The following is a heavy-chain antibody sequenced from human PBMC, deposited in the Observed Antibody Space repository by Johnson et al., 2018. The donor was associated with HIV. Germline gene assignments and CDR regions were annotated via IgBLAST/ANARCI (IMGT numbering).Heavy chain of an antibody. V-gene: IGHV3-66*01. Sequence: VQLVESGGGLVQPGGSLRLSCAASGFTVSSNYMSWVRQAPGKGLEWVSVIYSGGSTYYADYVKGRFTISRDNSKNTLYLQMNSLRAEDTAVYYCAKGYSSSWYVAFDIWGQGTMVTVSS. J-gene: IGHJ3*02. CDR1: GFTVSSNY. CDR3: AKGYSSSWYVAFDI. CDR2: IYSGGST. D-gene: IGHD6-13*01.